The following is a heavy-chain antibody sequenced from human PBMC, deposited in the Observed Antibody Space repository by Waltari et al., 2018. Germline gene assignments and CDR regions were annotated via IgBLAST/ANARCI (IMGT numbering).Heavy chain of an antibody. J-gene: IGHJ4*02. CDR2: IKQDGSEK. CDR3: AREVYDYVWGSYRYDY. V-gene: IGHV3-7*03. CDR1: GFTFRSYW. D-gene: IGHD3-16*02. Sequence: EVQLVESGGGLVQPGGSLRRSCAASGFTFRSYWMSWVRQAPGKGLEWVANIKQDGSEKYYVDSVKGRFTISRDNAKNSLYLQMNSLRAEDTAVYYCAREVYDYVWGSYRYDYWGQGTLVTVSS.